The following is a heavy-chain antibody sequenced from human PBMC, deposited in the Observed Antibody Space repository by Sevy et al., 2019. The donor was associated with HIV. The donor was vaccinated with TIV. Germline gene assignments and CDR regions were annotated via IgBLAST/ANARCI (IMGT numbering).Heavy chain of an antibody. D-gene: IGHD3-10*01. Sequence: GGSLRLSCAASGFTFASFAMSWVRQVPGKGLEWISGINGDGGSVYYADSVKGRFTISRDNSKNMLYLQMITLRAEDTALYFCATDFGDPASYPPPFFWDYWGQGTLVTVSS. CDR1: GFTFASFA. V-gene: IGHV3-23*01. CDR3: ATDFGDPASYPPPFFWDY. J-gene: IGHJ4*02. CDR2: INGDGGSV.